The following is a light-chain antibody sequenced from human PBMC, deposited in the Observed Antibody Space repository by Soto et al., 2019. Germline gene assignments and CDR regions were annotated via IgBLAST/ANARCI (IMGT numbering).Light chain of an antibody. CDR1: QDISNY. V-gene: IGKV1-33*01. J-gene: IGKJ5*01. Sequence: DIRMTQSPSSLSGSVGDRVTITCQASQDISNYLNWYQQKPGKAPKLLIYDASNLETGVPSRFSGSGSGTDFTFTISSLQPEDIATYYCQQYDNLPITFGQGTRLEIK. CDR3: QQYDNLPIT. CDR2: DAS.